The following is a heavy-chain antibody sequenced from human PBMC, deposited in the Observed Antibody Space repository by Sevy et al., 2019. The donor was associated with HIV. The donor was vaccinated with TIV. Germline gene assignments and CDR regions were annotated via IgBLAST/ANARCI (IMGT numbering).Heavy chain of an antibody. CDR1: GFAFDSYA. V-gene: IGHV3-30*04. CDR2: ISYDGSYK. J-gene: IGHJ5*02. D-gene: IGHD2-2*02. CDR3: ASGAAGGPYGDTWHSNWFDP. Sequence: GGSLRLSCAASGFAFDSYALYWVRQAPGKGLEWIAVISYDGSYKHYADSLKGRFTISRDNSKNTLFLQMNSLITEDTAVYYCASGAAGGPYGDTWHSNWFDPWGQGTLVTVSS.